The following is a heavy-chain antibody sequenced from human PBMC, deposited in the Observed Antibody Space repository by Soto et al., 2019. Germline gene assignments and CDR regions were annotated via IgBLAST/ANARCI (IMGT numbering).Heavy chain of an antibody. D-gene: IGHD3-22*01. V-gene: IGHV3-7*03. CDR1: GFTFSSYW. CDR2: IKQDGSEK. CDR3: ARDRVDYYDSSGYYGWTYYFDY. J-gene: IGHJ4*02. Sequence: EVQLVESGGGSVQPGGSLRLSCAASGFTFSSYWMSWVRQAPGKGLEWVANIKQDGSEKYYVDSVKGRFTISRDNAKNSLYLQMNSLRAEDTAGYYCARDRVDYYDSSGYYGWTYYFDYWGQGTLVTVSS.